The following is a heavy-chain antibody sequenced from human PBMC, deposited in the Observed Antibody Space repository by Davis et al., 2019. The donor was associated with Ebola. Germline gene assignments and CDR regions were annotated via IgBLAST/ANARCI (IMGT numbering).Heavy chain of an antibody. CDR3: ARQGTTSWDS. CDR2: IFPDYSDA. CDR1: GYTFTHYR. J-gene: IGHJ4*02. Sequence: NVSCKASGYTFTHYRIGWVRQIRGRGLEGLGFIFPDYSDATSSPSSQGQVTSSVDKSIKTAYLHWNSLKASATASYYYARQGTTSWDSWGQGTLVTVS. D-gene: IGHD2-2*01. V-gene: IGHV5-51*01.